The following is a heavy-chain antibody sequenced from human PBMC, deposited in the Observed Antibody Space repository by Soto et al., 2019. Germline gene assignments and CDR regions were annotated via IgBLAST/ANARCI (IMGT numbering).Heavy chain of an antibody. V-gene: IGHV3-74*01. J-gene: IGHJ4*02. CDR1: GFTFTSYW. D-gene: IGHD2-2*01. CDR2: IKSDGTTT. CDR3: TTEGATGQGIYHFED. Sequence: EVQLVESGGGLVQPGGSLRLSCAASGFTFTSYWMHWVRQAPGKGLVWVSRIKSDGTTTTYADSVKGRFTISRDNAKNSVFLQMNSLGDEDTAVYYCTTEGATGQGIYHFEDWGQGTRVTVSS.